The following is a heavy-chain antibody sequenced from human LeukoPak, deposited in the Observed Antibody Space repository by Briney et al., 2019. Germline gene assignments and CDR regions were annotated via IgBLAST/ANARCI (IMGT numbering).Heavy chain of an antibody. CDR1: GYIFTNYH. CDR2: INPGGGST. Sequence: ASVKVSCKASGYIFTNYHVHWVRQAPGQGLEWMGIINPGGGSTSYAQKFQGRVTMTRDTSTSPVYMELSSLRSEDTAVYYCASQPPGGFGELVWGQGTLVTVSS. J-gene: IGHJ4*02. D-gene: IGHD3-10*01. CDR3: ASQPPGGFGELV. V-gene: IGHV1-46*01.